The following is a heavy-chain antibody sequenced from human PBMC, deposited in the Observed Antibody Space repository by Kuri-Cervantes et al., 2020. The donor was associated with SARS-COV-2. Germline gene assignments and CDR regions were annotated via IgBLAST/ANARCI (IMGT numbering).Heavy chain of an antibody. CDR3: ARGRVGVQDF. Sequence: GESLKISCAASGFTFNNYAMHWVRQTPGEGLEWVAITSYDGTSKYYVDSVKGRFTISRDNSKNTLYLQMNNLRGDDTAVYFCARGRVGVQDFWGQGTLVTVSS. CDR2: TSYDGTSK. V-gene: IGHV3-30-3*01. J-gene: IGHJ4*02. D-gene: IGHD2-21*01. CDR1: GFTFNNYA.